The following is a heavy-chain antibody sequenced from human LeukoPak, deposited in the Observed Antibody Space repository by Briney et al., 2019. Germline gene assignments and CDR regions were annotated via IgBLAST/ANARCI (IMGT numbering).Heavy chain of an antibody. J-gene: IGHJ4*02. V-gene: IGHV3-7*01. CDR2: IKQDGSEK. CDR1: GFTFSSYW. CDR3: ARESEADPADDSSVVVVAATQNYFDY. D-gene: IGHD2-15*01. Sequence: QPGGSLRLSCAASGFTFSSYWMSWVRQAPGKGLEWVANIKQDGSEKYYVDSVKGRFTISRDNAKNSLYLQMNSLRAEDTAVYYCARESEADPADDSSVVVVAATQNYFDYWGQGTLVTVSS.